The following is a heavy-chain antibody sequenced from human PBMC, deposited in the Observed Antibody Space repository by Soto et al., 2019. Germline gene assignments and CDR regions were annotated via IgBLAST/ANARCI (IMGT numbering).Heavy chain of an antibody. J-gene: IGHJ6*02. V-gene: IGHV5-51*01. CDR2: IYPGDSDT. CDR3: ASSIFYSVMDV. CDR1: GYTFTNYW. Sequence: GESLKISCKGSGYTFTNYWIGWVRQMPGKGLEWMGIIYPGDSDTKYNPSFQGQVTISADKSITTTYLQWSSLKASDTAIYYCASSIFYSVMDVWGQGTTVPVSS.